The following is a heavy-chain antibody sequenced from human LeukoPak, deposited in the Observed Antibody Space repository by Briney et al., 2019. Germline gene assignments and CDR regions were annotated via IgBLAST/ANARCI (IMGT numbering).Heavy chain of an antibody. CDR3: ARDGAQQLPGQFDY. V-gene: IGHV3-7*01. Sequence: PGGSLRLSCAASGFTFSSYGMHWVRQAPGKGLEWVANIKQDGSEKYYVDSVKGRFTISRDNAKNSLYLQMNSLRAEDTAVYYCARDGAQQLPGQFDYWGQGTLVTVSS. CDR2: IKQDGSEK. CDR1: GFTFSSYG. D-gene: IGHD6-13*01. J-gene: IGHJ4*02.